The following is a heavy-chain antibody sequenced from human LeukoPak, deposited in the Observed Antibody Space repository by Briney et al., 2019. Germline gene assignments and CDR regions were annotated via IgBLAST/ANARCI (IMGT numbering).Heavy chain of an antibody. Sequence: GESLQISCKGSGYSFTSYWIGWVRQMPEKGLEWMGFIYPGDSDTRYSPSFQGQVTISADKSISTAYLQWSSLKASDTAMYFCVVGREYSTDYFDYWGQGTLVTVSS. V-gene: IGHV5-51*01. D-gene: IGHD6-6*01. CDR1: GYSFTSYW. CDR3: VVGREYSTDYFDY. J-gene: IGHJ4*02. CDR2: IYPGDSDT.